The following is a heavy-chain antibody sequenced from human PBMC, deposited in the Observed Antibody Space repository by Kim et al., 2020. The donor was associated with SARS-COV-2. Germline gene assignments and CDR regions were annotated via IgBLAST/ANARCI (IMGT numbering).Heavy chain of an antibody. CDR1: GYTFIKFS. J-gene: IGHJ4*01. V-gene: IGHV1-3*01. D-gene: IGHD1-26*01. CDR2: FDAGNGDT. Sequence: ASVKVSCKASGYTFIKFSMHWVRQAPGKRLEWMGWFDAGNGDTIYSQKFQGRVTITKDTSADTAYMELSSLRSEDTAVYYCAGGSATVGRAGQDYW. CDR3: AGGSATVGRAGQDY.